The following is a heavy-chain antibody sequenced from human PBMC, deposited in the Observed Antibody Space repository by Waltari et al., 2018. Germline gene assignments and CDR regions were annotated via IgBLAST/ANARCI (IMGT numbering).Heavy chain of an antibody. CDR1: GGNFGRYA. Sequence: QVQLVQSGAEVKKHGSSVRVSCRASGGNFGRYAITWVRQAPGQGLEWMGGTIPIFGSPMYAPKFQGRVSITADELTYTVYMELNSLRSDDTAIYYCARRKLGEAFDIWGQGTMVIVSS. V-gene: IGHV1-69*12. J-gene: IGHJ3*02. CDR3: ARRKLGEAFDI. CDR2: TIPIFGSP. D-gene: IGHD3-16*01.